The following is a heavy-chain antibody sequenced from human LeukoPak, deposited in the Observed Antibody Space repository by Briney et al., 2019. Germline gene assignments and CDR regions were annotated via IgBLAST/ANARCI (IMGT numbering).Heavy chain of an antibody. V-gene: IGHV4-31*03. J-gene: IGHJ4*02. D-gene: IGHD6-13*01. Sequence: SETLSLTCTVSGGSISSGGYYWSWIRQHPGKGLEWIGYIYYSGSTYYNPSLKSRVTISVDTSKNQFSLKLSSVTAADTAVYYCARARIAAAGPFGYWGQGTLVTVSS. CDR2: IYYSGST. CDR1: GGSISSGGYY. CDR3: ARARIAAAGPFGY.